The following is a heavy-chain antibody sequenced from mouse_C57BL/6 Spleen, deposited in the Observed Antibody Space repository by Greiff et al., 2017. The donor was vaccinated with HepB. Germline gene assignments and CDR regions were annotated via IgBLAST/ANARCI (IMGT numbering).Heavy chain of an antibody. CDR1: GYTFTSYT. J-gene: IGHJ4*01. Sequence: VQLVESGAELARPGASVKMSCKASGYTFTSYTMHWVKQRPGQGLEWIGYINPSSGYTKYNQKFKDKATLTADKSSSTAYMQLSSLTSEDSAVYYCARTGYYGSSYDYAMDYWGQGTSVTVSS. CDR2: INPSSGYT. D-gene: IGHD1-1*01. CDR3: ARTGYYGSSYDYAMDY. V-gene: IGHV1-4*01.